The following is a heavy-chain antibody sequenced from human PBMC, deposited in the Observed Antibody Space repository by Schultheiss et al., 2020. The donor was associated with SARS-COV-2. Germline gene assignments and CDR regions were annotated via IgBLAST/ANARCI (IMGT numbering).Heavy chain of an antibody. CDR1: GASFDDNVY. CDR2: VNRNGRT. D-gene: IGHD3-10*01. CDR3: ARAGYGSGSYYNPPTGMDV. Sequence: GSLRLSCAVYGASFDDNVYWSWIRQSPGRGLEWIGEVNRNGRTYYNPSLRSRVTLSADKSKNQFSLSLTYVTAADTAVYYCARAGYGSGSYYNPPTGMDVWGQGTTVTVSS. V-gene: IGHV4-34*01. J-gene: IGHJ6*02.